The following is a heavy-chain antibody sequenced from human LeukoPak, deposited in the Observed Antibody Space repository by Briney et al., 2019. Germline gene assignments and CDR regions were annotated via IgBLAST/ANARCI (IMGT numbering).Heavy chain of an antibody. CDR2: ISYDGSNK. CDR3: ARDRYFDWLTHYYYYYGMDV. CDR1: GFTFSSYG. J-gene: IGHJ6*04. Sequence: GRSLRLSCAASGFTFSSYGMHWVRQAPGKGLEWVAVISYDGSNKYYADSVKGRFTISRDNSKNTLYLQMNSLRAEDTTVYYCARDRYFDWLTHYYYYYGMDVWGKGTTVTVSS. V-gene: IGHV3-30*03. D-gene: IGHD3-9*01.